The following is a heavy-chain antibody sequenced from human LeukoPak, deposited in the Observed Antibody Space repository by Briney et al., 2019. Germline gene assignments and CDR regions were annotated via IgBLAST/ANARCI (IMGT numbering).Heavy chain of an antibody. CDR2: ISGSGGST. D-gene: IGHD3-10*01. CDR1: GFTFSSYG. Sequence: GGSLRLSCAASGFTFSSYGMSWVRQAPGKGLEWVSVISGSGGSTYYADSVKGRFTISRDNSKNTLYLQMNSLRAEDTAVYYCAKDPGTYYYGSGSYYPARYFDYWGQGTLVTVSS. CDR3: AKDPGTYYYGSGSYYPARYFDY. V-gene: IGHV3-23*01. J-gene: IGHJ4*02.